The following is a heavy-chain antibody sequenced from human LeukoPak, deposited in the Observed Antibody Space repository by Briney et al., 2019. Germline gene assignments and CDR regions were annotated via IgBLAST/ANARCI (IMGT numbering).Heavy chain of an antibody. D-gene: IGHD5-18*01. CDR3: ARVRRLPVDTAMVVRHYFDY. Sequence: PSETLSLTCTVSGGSISSSSYYWGWIRQPPGKGLEWIGSIYYSGSTYYNPSLKSRVTISVDTSKNQFSLKLSSVTAADTAVYYCARVRRLPVDTAMVVRHYFDYWGQGTLVTVSS. CDR1: GGSISSSSYY. V-gene: IGHV4-39*07. CDR2: IYYSGST. J-gene: IGHJ4*02.